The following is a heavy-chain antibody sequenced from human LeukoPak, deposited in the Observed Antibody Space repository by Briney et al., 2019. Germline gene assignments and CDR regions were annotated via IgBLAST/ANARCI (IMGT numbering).Heavy chain of an antibody. V-gene: IGHV3-53*01. D-gene: IGHD6-19*01. Sequence: PGGSLRLSCAASGFTVSSNYMSWVRQAPGKGLEWVSVIYSGGSTYYADSVKGRFTISRDNSKNTLYLQMNSLRAEDTAVYYCARGGPQSIAVAGFVSWFDPWGQGTLVTVSS. CDR2: IYSGGST. J-gene: IGHJ5*02. CDR3: ARGGPQSIAVAGFVSWFDP. CDR1: GFTVSSNY.